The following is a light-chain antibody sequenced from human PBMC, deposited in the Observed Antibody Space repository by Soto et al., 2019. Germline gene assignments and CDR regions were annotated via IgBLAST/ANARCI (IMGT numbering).Light chain of an antibody. CDR1: EFISDW. J-gene: IGKJ1*01. Sequence: DVQMTQSPSTLSASVGDRVTMTCRASEFISDWLAWCQQKPGQAPKLLIYDASTLESGVPGRFSGSGVGTHFTLTISGLQPEDFATYHCQHYNSYSRAFGQGTKVEI. CDR3: QHYNSYSRA. CDR2: DAS. V-gene: IGKV1-5*01.